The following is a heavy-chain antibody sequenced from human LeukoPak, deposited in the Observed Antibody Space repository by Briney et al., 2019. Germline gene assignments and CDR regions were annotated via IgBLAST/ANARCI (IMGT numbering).Heavy chain of an antibody. Sequence: SETLSLTCTVSGGSISSGSYYWRWIRQPAGKGLEWIGCIYTSGSTNYNPSLKGRVTISVDTSKNQFSLKLSSVTAADTAVYYCARATLYGSGSSRAPYFDYWGQGTLVTVSS. D-gene: IGHD3-10*01. CDR1: GGSISSGSYY. V-gene: IGHV4-61*10. J-gene: IGHJ4*02. CDR3: ARATLYGSGSSRAPYFDY. CDR2: IYTSGST.